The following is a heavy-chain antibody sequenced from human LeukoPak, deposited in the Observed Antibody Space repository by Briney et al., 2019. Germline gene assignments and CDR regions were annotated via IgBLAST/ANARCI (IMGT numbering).Heavy chain of an antibody. D-gene: IGHD6-13*01. CDR2: ISSSGSSI. J-gene: IGHJ4*02. Sequence: PGGSLRLSCAASGFTFSSYSMNWVRQAPGKGLEWVSYISSSGSSIYYADSVKGRFTSSRDNAKNSLYLQMNSLRAEDTAVYYCARKIVAAAGVDYWGQGTLVTVSS. CDR3: ARKIVAAAGVDY. V-gene: IGHV3-48*04. CDR1: GFTFSSYS.